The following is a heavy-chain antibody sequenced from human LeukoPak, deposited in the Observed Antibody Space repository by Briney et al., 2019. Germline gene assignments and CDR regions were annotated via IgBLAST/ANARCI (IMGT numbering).Heavy chain of an antibody. D-gene: IGHD3-3*01. CDR3: ARRPPFYDFWTGDI. Sequence: SETLSLTCTVSGGSISSSSYYWGWIRQPPGKGLEWIGSIYYSGSTYYNPSLKSRVTISVDTSKNQFSLKLSSVTAADTAVYYCARRPPFYDFWTGDIWGQGTMVTVSS. CDR1: GGSISSSSYY. J-gene: IGHJ3*02. CDR2: IYYSGST. V-gene: IGHV4-39*01.